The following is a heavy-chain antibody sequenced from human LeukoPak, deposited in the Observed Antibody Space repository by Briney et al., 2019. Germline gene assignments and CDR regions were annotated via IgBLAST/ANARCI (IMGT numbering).Heavy chain of an antibody. V-gene: IGHV4-34*01. D-gene: IGHD2-21*02. J-gene: IGHJ6*03. Sequence: SETLSLTCAVYGGSFSGYYWSWIRQPPGKGLEWIGEINHSGSTNYNPSLKRRVTISVDTSKNQFSLKLSSVTAADTAVYFCARAGAMTYYYYYMDVWGKGTTVTVSS. CDR1: GGSFSGYY. CDR2: INHSGST. CDR3: ARAGAMTYYYYYMDV.